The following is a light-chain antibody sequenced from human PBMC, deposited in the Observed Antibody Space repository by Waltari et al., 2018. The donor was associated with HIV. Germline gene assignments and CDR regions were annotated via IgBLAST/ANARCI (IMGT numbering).Light chain of an antibody. Sequence: QSVLTQPPSASGTPGQRVTISCSGSSSNIGSSYVYWYQQLPGTAPKLPRYSINQRPSGVPDRFSGSKSGTSASLAISGLRSEDEADYYCATWDDSLSGLWVFGGGTKLTVL. V-gene: IGLV1-47*02. CDR1: SSNIGSSY. CDR2: SIN. CDR3: ATWDDSLSGLWV. J-gene: IGLJ3*02.